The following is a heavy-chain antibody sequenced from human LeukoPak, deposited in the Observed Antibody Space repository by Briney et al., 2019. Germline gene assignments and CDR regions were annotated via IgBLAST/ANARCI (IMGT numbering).Heavy chain of an antibody. Sequence: GRSLRLSCAASGFTFSSYGMHWVRQAPGKGLEWVAVIWYDGSNKYYADSVKGRFTISRDNSKNTLYLQMNSQRAEDTAVYYCAGGTGDGYNFGYWGQGTLVTVSS. CDR1: GFTFSSYG. CDR2: IWYDGSNK. D-gene: IGHD5-24*01. V-gene: IGHV3-33*01. CDR3: AGGTGDGYNFGY. J-gene: IGHJ4*02.